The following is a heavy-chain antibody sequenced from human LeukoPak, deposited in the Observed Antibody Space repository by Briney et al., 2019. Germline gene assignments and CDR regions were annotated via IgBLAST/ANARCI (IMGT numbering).Heavy chain of an antibody. CDR3: AKEYNWNDGNDYYYMDV. CDR2: IYSGGST. D-gene: IGHD1-1*01. Sequence: GGSLRLSCAASGFTVSSNYMSWVRQAPGKGLEWVSVIYSGGSTYYADSVKGRFTISRDNSKNTLYLQMNSLRAEDTAVYYCAKEYNWNDGNDYYYMDVWGKGTTVTVSS. J-gene: IGHJ6*03. V-gene: IGHV3-66*01. CDR1: GFTVSSNY.